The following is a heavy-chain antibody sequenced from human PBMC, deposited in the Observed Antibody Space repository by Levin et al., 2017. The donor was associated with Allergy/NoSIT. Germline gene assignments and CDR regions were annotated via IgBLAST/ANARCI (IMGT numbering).Heavy chain of an antibody. CDR2: IWYDGSNK. CDR1: GFTFSSFG. J-gene: IGHJ6*03. V-gene: IGHV3-33*01. CDR3: ARGAAEGTYHYYYYMDV. D-gene: IGHD6-13*01. Sequence: GGSLRLSCAASGFTFSSFGIHWVRQAPGKGLEWVALIWYDGSNKYYADSVKGRFTISRDNPKNTLYLQVNSLRAEDTAVYYCARGAAEGTYHYYYYMDVWGKGTTVTVSS.